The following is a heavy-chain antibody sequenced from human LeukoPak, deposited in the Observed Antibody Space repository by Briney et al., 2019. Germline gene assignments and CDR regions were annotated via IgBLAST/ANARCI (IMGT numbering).Heavy chain of an antibody. Sequence: PSETLSLTCAVYGGSFSGYYWSWIRQPPGKGLEWIGEINHSGSTNYNPSLKSRVTISVDTSKNQFSLKLSSVTAADTAVYYCARLRRFDIWGQGTMVTVSS. J-gene: IGHJ3*02. CDR1: GGSFSGYY. V-gene: IGHV4-34*01. CDR3: ARLRRFDI. CDR2: INHSGST.